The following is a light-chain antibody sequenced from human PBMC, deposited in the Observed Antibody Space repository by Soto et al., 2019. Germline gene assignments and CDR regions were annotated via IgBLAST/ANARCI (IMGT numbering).Light chain of an antibody. Sequence: QSVLTQPPSVSGAPGQRVTISCTGSSSNIGAGYDVHWYQQLPGTAPRLLIYDNNDRPSGVPDRFSGSKSGTSASLAITGLQAEDEGDYYCQSYDTSLSVVYVFGTGTKLTVL. CDR3: QSYDTSLSVVYV. CDR1: SSNIGAGYD. CDR2: DNN. J-gene: IGLJ1*01. V-gene: IGLV1-40*01.